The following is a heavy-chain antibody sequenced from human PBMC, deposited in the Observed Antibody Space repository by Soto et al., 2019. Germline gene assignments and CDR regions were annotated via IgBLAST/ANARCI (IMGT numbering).Heavy chain of an antibody. CDR1: GGSISSSSYY. Sequence: QLQLQESGPGLVKPSETLSLTCTVSGGSISSSSYYWGWIRQPPGKGLEWIGSIYYSGSTYYNPSLKSRVTISAATSKNQFSLKLSSVTAADTAVYYCARLAYDILTGYQNWFDPWGQGTLVTVSS. CDR3: ARLAYDILTGYQNWFDP. J-gene: IGHJ5*02. V-gene: IGHV4-39*01. D-gene: IGHD3-9*01. CDR2: IYYSGST.